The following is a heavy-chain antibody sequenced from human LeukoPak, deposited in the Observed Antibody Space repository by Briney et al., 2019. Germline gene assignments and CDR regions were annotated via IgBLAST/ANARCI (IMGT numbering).Heavy chain of an antibody. CDR3: ARGRDYRRMSPRVYYYYYYMDV. Sequence: SETLSLTCAVYGGSFSGYYWSWIRQPPGKGLEWIGEINHSGSTNYNPSLKSRVTISVDTSKNQFSLKLSSVTAADTAVYYCARGRDYRRMSPRVYYYYYYMDVWGKGTTVTVSS. CDR1: GGSFSGYY. J-gene: IGHJ6*03. CDR2: INHSGST. V-gene: IGHV4-34*01. D-gene: IGHD4-11*01.